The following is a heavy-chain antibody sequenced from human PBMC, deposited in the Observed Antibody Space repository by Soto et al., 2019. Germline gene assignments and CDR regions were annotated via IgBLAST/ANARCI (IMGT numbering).Heavy chain of an antibody. CDR3: ARDTYDDY. Sequence: EVQLVESGGGLVQPGGSLRLSCAASGVTVSNNHMSWVRQAPGKGLEWVSVIYSGGRTYYADSVKGRFIISRDSSKNTLYLQMNSLRAEDTAVYYCARDTYDDYRGQGTLVTVSS. J-gene: IGHJ4*02. V-gene: IGHV3-66*01. D-gene: IGHD3-3*01. CDR1: GVTVSNNH. CDR2: IYSGGRT.